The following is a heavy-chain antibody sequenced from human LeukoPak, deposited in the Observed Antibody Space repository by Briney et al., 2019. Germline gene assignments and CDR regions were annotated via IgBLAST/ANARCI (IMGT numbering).Heavy chain of an antibody. D-gene: IGHD1-26*01. J-gene: IGHJ4*02. V-gene: IGHV3-23*01. CDR3: ARDLSERYSTDY. CDR1: GFTFSTYA. Sequence: GGSLRLSCAASGFTFSTYAMSWVRQPPGKGLEWVSAISDIADSTDYADSVKGRFTISRDNSQNTLDLQMNSLRAEDTAVYYCARDLSERYSTDYWGQGTLVTVSS. CDR2: ISDIADST.